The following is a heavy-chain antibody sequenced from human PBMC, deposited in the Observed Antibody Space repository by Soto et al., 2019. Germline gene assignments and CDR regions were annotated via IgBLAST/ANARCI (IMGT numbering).Heavy chain of an antibody. Sequence: TGGSLRLSCAASGFTFNNYAMGWVCQAPGKGLEWVSAITDSGSDTYYVDSVKGRFTISRDNSKNTVYLQMNSLRAEDTAIYYCAKLGSSSWSPHYYFDYWGQGALVTVSS. CDR3: AKLGSSSWSPHYYFDY. CDR1: GFTFNNYA. CDR2: ITDSGSDT. V-gene: IGHV3-23*01. D-gene: IGHD2-2*01. J-gene: IGHJ4*02.